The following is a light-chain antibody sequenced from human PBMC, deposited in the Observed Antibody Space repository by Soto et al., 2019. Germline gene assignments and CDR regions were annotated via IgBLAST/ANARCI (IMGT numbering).Light chain of an antibody. J-gene: IGKJ1*01. V-gene: IGKV4-1*01. CDR3: QQYYSVPRT. CDR1: QSVLYSSTNKNY. CDR2: WAS. Sequence: DIVMTQSPASLAVSLGERATINCKSSQSVLYSSTNKNYLDWYQQKPGQPPKLLIFWASTRHTGVPDRFSGRGSGTDFTLTISSLQAEDVAVYYCQQYYSVPRTFGQGTKVEIK.